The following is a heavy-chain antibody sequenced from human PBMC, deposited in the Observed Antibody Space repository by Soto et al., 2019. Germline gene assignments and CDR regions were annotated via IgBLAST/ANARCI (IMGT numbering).Heavy chain of an antibody. CDR3: ARSPKTSGGQTWVFNNFDS. CDR2: ISYDGTNK. V-gene: IGHV3-30-3*01. CDR1: GFSFSISP. J-gene: IGHJ5*01. Sequence: QVQLVESGGGVVQPGRSLRLSCAASGFSFSISPMHWVRQAPGKGPEWVALISYDGTNKFYADSVKGRFTISRDNSKSTLSLQVYSLRPEDAAVYYCARSPKTSGGQTWVFNNFDSWGQGTLITVAS. D-gene: IGHD6-13*01.